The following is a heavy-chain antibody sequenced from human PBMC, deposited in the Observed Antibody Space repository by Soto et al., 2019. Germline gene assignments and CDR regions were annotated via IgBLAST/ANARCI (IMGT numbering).Heavy chain of an antibody. D-gene: IGHD6-13*01. CDR2: IIPAFRKA. V-gene: IGHV1-69*01. CDR3: ARDRGIAAAGSGGNWLDP. J-gene: IGHJ5*02. CDR1: GGTFSSYG. Sequence: QVQLVQSGAEVKKPGSSVKVSCKAFGGTFSSYGIGWVRQAPGQGLEWMGGIIPAFRKANYAQKFQGRVTITADESTSTAYVELSSLRSEDTAVYYCARDRGIAAAGSGGNWLDPWGQGTLVTVSS.